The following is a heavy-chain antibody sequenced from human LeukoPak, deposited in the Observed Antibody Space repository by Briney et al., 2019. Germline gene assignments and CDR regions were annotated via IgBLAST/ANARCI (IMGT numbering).Heavy chain of an antibody. J-gene: IGHJ5*02. CDR1: GYSISSGYY. V-gene: IGHV4-38-2*01. CDR3: ASPTRGYCSGGSCYATPHGWFDP. CDR2: IYHRGST. Sequence: SETLSLTCAVSGYSISSGYYWGWIRQPPGKGLEWIGSIYHRGSTYYNPSLKSRVTISVDTSKNQFSLKLNSVTAADTAVYYCASPTRGYCSGGSCYATPHGWFDPWGQGTLVTVSS. D-gene: IGHD2-15*01.